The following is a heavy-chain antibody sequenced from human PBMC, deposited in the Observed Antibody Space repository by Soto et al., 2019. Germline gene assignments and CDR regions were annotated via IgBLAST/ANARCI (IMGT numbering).Heavy chain of an antibody. CDR1: GGSINSGDYY. V-gene: IGHV4-30-4*01. J-gene: IGHJ4*02. CDR3: ARTNYDYVWGSYRFDS. Sequence: SETLSLTCTVSGGSINSGDYYWSWIRQPPGKGLDWIGYISYSGTTYYKPTLRSRITISLDTSKNQFSLRLASVTAADTAVYYCARTNYDYVWGSYRFDSWGQGTLVT. CDR2: ISYSGTT. D-gene: IGHD3-16*02.